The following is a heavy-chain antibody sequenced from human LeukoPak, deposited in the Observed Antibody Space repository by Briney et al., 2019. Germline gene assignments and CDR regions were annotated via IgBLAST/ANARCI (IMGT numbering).Heavy chain of an antibody. Sequence: PSDTLSLTCAVYGGSFSGYYWSWIRQPPGKGLEWIGEINHSGSTNYNPSLKSRVTISVDTSKNQFSLRLSSVTAADTAVYYCARGLRPYDYVWGSYRPLYFDYWGQGTLVTVSS. V-gene: IGHV4-34*01. D-gene: IGHD3-16*02. CDR3: ARGLRPYDYVWGSYRPLYFDY. CDR1: GGSFSGYY. J-gene: IGHJ4*02. CDR2: INHSGST.